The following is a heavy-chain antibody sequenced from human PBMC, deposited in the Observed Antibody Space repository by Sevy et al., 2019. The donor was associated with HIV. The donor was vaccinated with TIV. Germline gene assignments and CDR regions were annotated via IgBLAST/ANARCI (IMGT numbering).Heavy chain of an antibody. Sequence: GGSLRLSCTASGFTLSDYYISWIRQAPGKGLQWISYMSGSDDSGGDDTIYYADAVKGRFTISRDNAKNSLYLQMNSLRAEETAVYYCVKEGEGYNYDSSGSFGLWGQGTLVTVSS. CDR2: MSGSDDSGGDDTI. J-gene: IGHJ4*02. V-gene: IGHV3-11*01. CDR3: VKEGEGYNYDSSGSFGL. CDR1: GFTLSDYY. D-gene: IGHD3-22*01.